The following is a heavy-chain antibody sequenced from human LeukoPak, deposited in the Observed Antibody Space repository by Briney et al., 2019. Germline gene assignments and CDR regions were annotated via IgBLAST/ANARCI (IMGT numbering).Heavy chain of an antibody. Sequence: ASLKLSCTASGGTSSSYGISWVRQAPGQGLEWMGWISAYNGNTNFAQEFQGRVTMTTDTSTSTASMELRSLRSDHTAVYYCARDQGIYNHRIIDSWGQGTLVTVSS. D-gene: IGHD5-12*01. CDR2: ISAYNGNT. CDR3: ARDQGIYNHRIIDS. V-gene: IGHV1-18*01. J-gene: IGHJ4*02. CDR1: GGTSSSYG.